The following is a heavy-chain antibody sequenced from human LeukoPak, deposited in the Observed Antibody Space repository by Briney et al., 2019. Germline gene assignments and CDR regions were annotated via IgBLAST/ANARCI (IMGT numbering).Heavy chain of an antibody. V-gene: IGHV1-24*01. CDR2: FDPEDGET. D-gene: IGHD3-9*01. CDR1: GDTLTELP. CDR3: ATAPRYDILTY. J-gene: IGHJ4*02. Sequence: GASGKVAGKVSGDTLTELPMQWVRQARGKGLEWMGGFDPEDGETIYAQKFQGRVTMTEDTSTDTAYMELSSLRSEDTAVYYCATAPRYDILTYWGQGTLVTVSS.